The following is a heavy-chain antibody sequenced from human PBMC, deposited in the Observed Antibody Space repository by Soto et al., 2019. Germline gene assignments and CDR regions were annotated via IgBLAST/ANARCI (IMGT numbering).Heavy chain of an antibody. Sequence: EVQLVESGGGLVKPGGSLRLSCAASGFTFSSYSMNWVRQAPGKGLEWVSSISSSSSYIYYADSVKGRFTISRDNAKNSLYLQMNSLRAEDTAVYYCARARRFLEWLLCPAFDYWGQGTLVTVSS. D-gene: IGHD3-3*01. J-gene: IGHJ4*02. V-gene: IGHV3-21*01. CDR3: ARARRFLEWLLCPAFDY. CDR2: ISSSSSYI. CDR1: GFTFSSYS.